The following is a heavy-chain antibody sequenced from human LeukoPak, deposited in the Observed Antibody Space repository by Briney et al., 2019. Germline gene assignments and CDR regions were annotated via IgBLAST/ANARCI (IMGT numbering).Heavy chain of an antibody. CDR3: AGGVGWIWTN. CDR2: ISWKSGSI. J-gene: IGHJ4*02. CDR1: GFTFDDYA. D-gene: IGHD3/OR15-3a*01. V-gene: IGHV3-9*01. Sequence: PGRSLRLSCAASGFTFDDYAMHWVRQAPGKGLEWVSGISWKSGSIGYADSVKGRFTVSRDNARNSLYLQMKSLRAEDTATYFCAGGVGWIWTNWGQGTLVTVSS.